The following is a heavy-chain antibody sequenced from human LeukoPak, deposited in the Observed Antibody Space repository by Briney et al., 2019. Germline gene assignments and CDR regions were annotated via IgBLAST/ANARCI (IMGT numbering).Heavy chain of an antibody. V-gene: IGHV1-69*04. CDR1: GCTFSSYT. Sequence: SVKVSCKASGCTFSSYTISWVRQAPGQGLEWMGRIIPILGIANYAQKFQGRVTITADKSTSTAYMELSSLRSEDTAVYYCAREGRVVEMATGEYFQHWGQGTLVTVSS. CDR3: AREGRVVEMATGEYFQH. J-gene: IGHJ1*01. D-gene: IGHD5-24*01. CDR2: IIPILGIA.